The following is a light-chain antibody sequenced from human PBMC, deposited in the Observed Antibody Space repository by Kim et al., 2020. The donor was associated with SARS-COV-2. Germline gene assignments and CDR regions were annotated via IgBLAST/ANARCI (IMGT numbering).Light chain of an antibody. J-gene: IGLJ2*01. V-gene: IGLV1-47*01. CDR2: RNN. CDR1: STNVGSNY. CDR3: AAWDDSLPGVV. Sequence: GQRVTISCSGSSTNVGSNYVDWYQQLPRTAPKLLIYRNNQRPSGVPDRFSGAKSGTSASLAISGLRSEDEADYYCAAWDDSLPGVVFGGGTQLTVL.